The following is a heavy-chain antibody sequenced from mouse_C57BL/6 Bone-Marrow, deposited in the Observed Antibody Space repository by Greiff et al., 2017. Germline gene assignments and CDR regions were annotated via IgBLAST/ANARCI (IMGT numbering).Heavy chain of an antibody. D-gene: IGHD1-1*01. V-gene: IGHV5-6*01. CDR2: ISSGGSYI. CDR3: ARPYYNARILDIGY. Sequence: EVLLVESGGDLVKPGGSLKLSCAASGFTFSSYGMSWVRQTPDKRLEWVATISSGGSYIYYPDSVKGRFTISRDNAKNTLYLQMSSLKSEDTAMCNYARPYYNARILDIGYWGQDNTHTVSS. J-gene: IGHJ2*01. CDR1: GFTFSSYG.